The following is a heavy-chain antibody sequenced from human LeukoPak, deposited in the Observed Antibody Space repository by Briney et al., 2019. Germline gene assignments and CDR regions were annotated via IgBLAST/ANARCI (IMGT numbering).Heavy chain of an antibody. J-gene: IGHJ4*02. CDR1: GFTFSNYG. CDR2: ISYEGRTT. D-gene: IGHD3-22*01. CDR3: AKPSEQRDYYDSSDYYPY. Sequence: PGGSLRLSCAGAGFTFSNYGMHWVRQAPGKGLEWVAVISYEGRTTYYADSVKGQFTISRDNSKNTLYLQMNSLRAEDTAVYYCAKPSEQRDYYDSSDYYPYWGQGTLVTVSS. V-gene: IGHV3-30*18.